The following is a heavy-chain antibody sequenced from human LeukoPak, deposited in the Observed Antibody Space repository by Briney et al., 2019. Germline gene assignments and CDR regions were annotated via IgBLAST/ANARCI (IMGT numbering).Heavy chain of an antibody. Sequence: GGSLRLSCAASGFTSSNYAMGWVRQAPGKGLEWVSTISGSGSTTYYADSVKGRLTISRDNSKNTLYLQMNSLRAEDTALYYCAKNVIYLYYVDNWGQGTLVTISS. CDR3: AKNVIYLYYVDN. J-gene: IGHJ4*02. D-gene: IGHD3-10*01. CDR1: GFTSSNYA. V-gene: IGHV3-23*01. CDR2: ISGSGSTT.